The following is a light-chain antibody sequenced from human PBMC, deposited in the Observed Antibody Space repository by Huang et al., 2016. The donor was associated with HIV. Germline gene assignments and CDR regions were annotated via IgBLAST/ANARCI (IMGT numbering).Light chain of an antibody. J-gene: IGKJ1*01. CDR1: QSVSSN. Sequence: EIVMTQSPATLSVSPGERATLSCRASQSVSSNLAWYQQKPGQAPRLLLDGASTRATGSPARFSGSGSGTEFTLTISSLQSEDFAVYYCHQYNNWPPWTFGQGTKVEIK. V-gene: IGKV3-15*01. CDR3: HQYNNWPPWT. CDR2: GAS.